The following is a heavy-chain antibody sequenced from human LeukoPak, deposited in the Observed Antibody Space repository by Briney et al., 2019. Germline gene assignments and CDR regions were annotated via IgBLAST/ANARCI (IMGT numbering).Heavy chain of an antibody. V-gene: IGHV3-21*01. CDR2: ISSSSSYI. CDR3: ARAPIVGANADY. Sequence: PGGSLRLSCAASGFTFSSYSVNWVRQAPGKGLEWVSSISSSSSYIYYADSVKGRFTISRDNAKNSLYLQMNSLRAGDTAVYYCARAPIVGANADYWGQGTLVTVSS. D-gene: IGHD1-26*01. J-gene: IGHJ4*02. CDR1: GFTFSSYS.